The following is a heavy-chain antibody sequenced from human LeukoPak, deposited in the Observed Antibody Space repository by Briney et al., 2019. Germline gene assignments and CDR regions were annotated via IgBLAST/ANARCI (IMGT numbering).Heavy chain of an antibody. CDR2: INHSGST. Sequence: SETLSLTCAVYGGSFSGYYWSWIRPPPGKGLEWIGEINHSGSTNYNPSLKSRVTISVDTSKNQFSLKLSSVTAADTAVYYCARGPMNLRKRGLLDYWGQGTLVTVSS. V-gene: IGHV4-34*01. D-gene: IGHD3-22*01. CDR1: GGSFSGYY. CDR3: ARGPMNLRKRGLLDY. J-gene: IGHJ4*02.